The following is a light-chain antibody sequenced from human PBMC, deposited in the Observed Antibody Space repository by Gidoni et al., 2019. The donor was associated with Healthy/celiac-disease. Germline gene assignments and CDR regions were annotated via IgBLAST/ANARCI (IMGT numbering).Light chain of an antibody. V-gene: IGKV3-20*01. CDR3: QQYGSSPT. CDR2: GAS. CDR1: QSVSSSY. Sequence: EIVLTQSPGTLSLSPGESATLACRASQSVSSSYLAWSQQKPGHAPRLLIYGASSRATGIPDRFSGSGSGTDFTLTISRLEPEDFAVYYCQQYGSSPTFGPVTKVDIK. J-gene: IGKJ3*01.